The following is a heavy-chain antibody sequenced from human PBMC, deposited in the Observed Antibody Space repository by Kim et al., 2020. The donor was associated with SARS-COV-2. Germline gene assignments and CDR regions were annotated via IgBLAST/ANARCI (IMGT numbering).Heavy chain of an antibody. Sequence: SVKVSCKTSGGTFNTYAISWVRQAAGQGLEWMGGIIPIFETANYAQKFHGRVTITADESTRTAYMEVSSLRSEDTAVYDCAVNSDTNSWYGDYWGQGTLLPVS. D-gene: IGHD6-13*01. CDR2: IIPIFETA. CDR3: AVNSDTNSWYGDY. J-gene: IGHJ4*02. V-gene: IGHV1-69*13. CDR1: GGTFNTYA.